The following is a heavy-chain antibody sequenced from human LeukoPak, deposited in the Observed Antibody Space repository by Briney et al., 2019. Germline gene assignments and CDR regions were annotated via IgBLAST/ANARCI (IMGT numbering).Heavy chain of an antibody. CDR2: INPNSGGT. Sequence: ASVKVSCKASGYTFTGYYMHWVRQAPGQGLEWMGWINPNSGGTNYAQKFQGRVTMTRDTSISTAYMELSRLRSDDTAVYYCARGQRTLWFGESIRVPYYYYYYMDVWDKGTTVTISS. D-gene: IGHD3-10*01. CDR1: GYTFTGYY. V-gene: IGHV1-2*02. J-gene: IGHJ6*03. CDR3: ARGQRTLWFGESIRVPYYYYYYMDV.